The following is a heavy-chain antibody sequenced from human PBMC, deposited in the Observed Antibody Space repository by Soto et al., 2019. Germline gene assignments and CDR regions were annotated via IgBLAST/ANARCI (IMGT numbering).Heavy chain of an antibody. CDR3: ARAEDYDFWSGPPKYFDN. V-gene: IGHV3-7*03. J-gene: IGHJ4*02. Sequence: GGSLRLSCATSGFTFRSYWMTWVRQAPGKGPEWVAKIKPDGSEKQYVDSVKGRFTVSRDNAKKSLDLQMNSLRVEDTAVYYCARAEDYDFWSGPPKYFDNWGQGTQVTVSS. CDR2: IKPDGSEK. D-gene: IGHD3-3*01. CDR1: GFTFRSYW.